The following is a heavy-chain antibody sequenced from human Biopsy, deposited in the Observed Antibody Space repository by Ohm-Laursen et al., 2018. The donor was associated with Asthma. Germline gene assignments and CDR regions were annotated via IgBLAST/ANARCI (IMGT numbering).Heavy chain of an antibody. Sequence: SVKVSCKSLGGTFNTYVIGWVRQAPGQGLEWMGGINSVFGTTTYPQKFQDRVTISADDSTSTVYMELSSLRSEDTAVYYCARKAGSCISRTCYSLDLWGQGTLVTVSS. CDR2: INSVFGTT. CDR3: ARKAGSCISRTCYSLDL. D-gene: IGHD2-2*01. CDR1: GGTFNTYV. V-gene: IGHV1-69*13. J-gene: IGHJ5*02.